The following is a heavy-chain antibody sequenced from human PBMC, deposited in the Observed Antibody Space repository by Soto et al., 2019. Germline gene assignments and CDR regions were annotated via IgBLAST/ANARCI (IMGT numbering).Heavy chain of an antibody. V-gene: IGHV3-7*03. CDR1: GFTFSIYW. CDR3: AREGIAAAVTGYYYYYGMDV. CDR2: IKQDGSEK. J-gene: IGHJ6*02. Sequence: GGSLRLSCAAYGFTFSIYWVSWGRQAPGKGLEWVANIKQDGSEKYYVDSVKGRFTISRDNAKNSLYLQMNSLRAEDTAVYYCAREGIAAAVTGYYYYYGMDVWGQGTTVTVSS. D-gene: IGHD6-13*01.